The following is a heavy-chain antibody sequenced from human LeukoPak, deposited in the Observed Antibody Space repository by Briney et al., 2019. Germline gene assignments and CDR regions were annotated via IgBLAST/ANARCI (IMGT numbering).Heavy chain of an antibody. J-gene: IGHJ6*04. CDR3: XXXXXXXTXXXXF. Sequence: XYAXHXVRQAPGXGLXWVAVISYDGNNKXYADSVKGRFTISRDNSKXTLYLQMNSLRAEDTAVYYXXXXXXXXTXXXXFWGKGXPXTVSS. CDR2: ISYDGNNK. V-gene: IGHV3-30*07. CDR1: XYA.